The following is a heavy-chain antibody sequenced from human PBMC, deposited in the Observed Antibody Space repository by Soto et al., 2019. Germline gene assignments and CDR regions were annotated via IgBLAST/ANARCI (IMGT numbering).Heavy chain of an antibody. Sequence: GGSLRLSCAASGYTFRSYAMSWVRKDPGKGLEWVSAISGSGGSTYYADSVKGRFTISRDNSKNTLYLQMNSLRAEDTAVYYCAKDALIAADWFDLWGQGTLVTVSS. CDR3: AKDALIAADWFDL. V-gene: IGHV3-23*01. D-gene: IGHD6-13*01. J-gene: IGHJ5*02. CDR2: ISGSGGST. CDR1: GYTFRSYA.